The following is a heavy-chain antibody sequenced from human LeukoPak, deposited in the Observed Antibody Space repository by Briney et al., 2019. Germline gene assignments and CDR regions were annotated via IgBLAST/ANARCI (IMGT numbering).Heavy chain of an antibody. CDR3: ARGGSGFYYGSGSSDY. J-gene: IGHJ4*02. D-gene: IGHD3-10*01. CDR1: GYTFTGYY. Sequence: GASVKVSCKASGYTFTGYYMHWVRQAPRQGLEWMGRINPNSGGTNYAQKFQGRVTMTRDTSISTAYMELSRLRSDDTAVYYCARGGSGFYYGSGSSDYWGQGTLVTVSS. CDR2: INPNSGGT. V-gene: IGHV1-2*06.